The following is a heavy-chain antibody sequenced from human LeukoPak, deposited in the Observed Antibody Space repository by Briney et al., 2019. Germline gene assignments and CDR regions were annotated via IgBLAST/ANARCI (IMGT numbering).Heavy chain of an antibody. Sequence: GESLKISCQGSEYSFATYWIAWSRQMPGKGLEWMGIIYPNDSDTRYSPSFQGQVTISADKSIKTAYLQWSSLKASDTAMYYCARPLQGIVGATGLDYWGQGTLVTVSS. J-gene: IGHJ4*02. CDR3: ARPLQGIVGATGLDY. D-gene: IGHD1-26*01. CDR1: EYSFATYW. V-gene: IGHV5-51*01. CDR2: IYPNDSDT.